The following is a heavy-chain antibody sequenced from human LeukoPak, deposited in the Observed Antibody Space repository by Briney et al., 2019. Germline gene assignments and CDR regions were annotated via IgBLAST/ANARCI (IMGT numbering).Heavy chain of an antibody. D-gene: IGHD3-10*01. J-gene: IGHJ4*02. CDR1: GFTFSSYE. Sequence: PGGSLRLSCAASGFTFSSYEMNWVRQAPGKGLEWVSYISSSGSTIYYADSVKGRFTISRDNAKNSLYLQMNSLRAEDTAVYYCAREGGWFGKLYGGFDYWGQGTLVTVSS. V-gene: IGHV3-48*03. CDR2: ISSSGSTI. CDR3: AREGGWFGKLYGGFDY.